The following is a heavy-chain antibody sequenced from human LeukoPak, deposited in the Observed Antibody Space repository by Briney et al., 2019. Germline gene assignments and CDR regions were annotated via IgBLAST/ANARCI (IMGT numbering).Heavy chain of an antibody. CDR3: ARDSAGYSSGQRPFDY. V-gene: IGHV3-21*01. J-gene: IGHJ4*02. CDR1: GFTFSSYS. Sequence: GGSLRLSCVASGFTFSSYSMNWVRQAPGKGLEWVSSISSSSSYIYYADSVKGRFTISRDNAKNSLYLQMNSLRAEDTAVYYCARDSAGYSSGQRPFDYWGQGTLVIVSS. CDR2: ISSSSSYI. D-gene: IGHD6-19*01.